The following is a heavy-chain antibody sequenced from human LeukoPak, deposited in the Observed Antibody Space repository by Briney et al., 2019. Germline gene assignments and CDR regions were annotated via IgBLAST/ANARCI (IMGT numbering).Heavy chain of an antibody. V-gene: IGHV1-69*04. CDR3: ARESIAVAGSGFDY. CDR2: IIPILGIA. Sequence: ASVKVSCKASGYTFTGYYMHWVRQAPGQGLEWMGRIIPILGIANYAQKFQGRVTITADKSTSTAYMELSSLRSEDTAVYYCARESIAVAGSGFDYWGQGTLVTVSS. J-gene: IGHJ4*02. CDR1: GYTFTGYY. D-gene: IGHD6-19*01.